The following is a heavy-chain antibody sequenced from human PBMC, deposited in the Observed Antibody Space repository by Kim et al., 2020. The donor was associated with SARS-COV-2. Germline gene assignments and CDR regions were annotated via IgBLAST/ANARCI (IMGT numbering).Heavy chain of an antibody. CDR3: AREGSGSYRWFDP. Sequence: YADSEKGRFNISRDNSKDTLYLQMNSLRAEDTAVYYCAREGSGSYRWFDPWGQGTLVTVSS. D-gene: IGHD1-26*01. J-gene: IGHJ5*02. V-gene: IGHV3-30*01.